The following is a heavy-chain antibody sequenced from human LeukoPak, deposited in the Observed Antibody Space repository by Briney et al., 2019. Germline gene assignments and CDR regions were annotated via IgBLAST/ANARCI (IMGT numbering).Heavy chain of an antibody. CDR2: INSYVGSK. CDR1: GYPFTRYG. D-gene: IGHD2/OR15-2a*01. J-gene: IGHJ4*02. CDR3: ARGLLFVCVF. V-gene: IGHV1-18*01. Sequence: SVKVSCKASGYPFTRYGISWVRQAPGQGREWMGWINSYVGSKNNAQKLQGRLTMTTDTYTRTAYMGLRSLRSDDTAVYYCARGLLFVCVFWGGGTLVTVSS.